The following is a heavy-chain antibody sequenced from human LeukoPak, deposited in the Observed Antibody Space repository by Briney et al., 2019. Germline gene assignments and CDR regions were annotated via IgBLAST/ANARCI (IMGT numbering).Heavy chain of an antibody. CDR3: ARVDGYNLIDYYYGMDV. CDR1: GFTFSSYW. CDR2: IKQDGSEK. D-gene: IGHD5-24*01. V-gene: IGHV3-7*01. J-gene: IGHJ6*02. Sequence: GGSLRLSCAASGFTFSSYWMSWVRQAPGKGLEWVANIKQDGSEKYYVDSVKGRFTISRDKAKNSLYLQMNSLRAEDTAVYYCARVDGYNLIDYYYGMDVWGQGTTVTVSS.